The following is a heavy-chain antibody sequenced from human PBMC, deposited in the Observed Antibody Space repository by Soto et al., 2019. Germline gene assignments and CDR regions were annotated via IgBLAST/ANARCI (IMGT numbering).Heavy chain of an antibody. CDR3: ARWWSGSRQGFDP. D-gene: IGHD3-3*01. CDR2: INPNSGDT. V-gene: IGHV1-2*04. CDR1: GYTFTGNH. J-gene: IGHJ5*02. Sequence: ASVKVSCKASGYTFTGNHMHWVRQAPGQGLEWMGWINPNSGDTNYAQKFQGWVTISVDTSKNQFSLKLSSVTAADTAVYYCARWWSGSRQGFDPWGQGTLVTVSS.